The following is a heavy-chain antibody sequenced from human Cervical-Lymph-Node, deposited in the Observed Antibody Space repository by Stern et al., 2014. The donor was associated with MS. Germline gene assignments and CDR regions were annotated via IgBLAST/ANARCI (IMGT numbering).Heavy chain of an antibody. CDR2: FDPEDGET. Sequence: VQLVQSGAAVKKPGASGKVSCKVSGSSLTDFFMHWVRQPPGKGLEWMGGFDPEDGETIYAQKFQGRVTMTEDTSTDTAYMELSSLRSDDTAVYYCATDYNYWGQGTLVTVSS. V-gene: IGHV1-24*01. CDR3: ATDYNY. D-gene: IGHD3-10*01. CDR1: GSSLTDFF. J-gene: IGHJ4*02.